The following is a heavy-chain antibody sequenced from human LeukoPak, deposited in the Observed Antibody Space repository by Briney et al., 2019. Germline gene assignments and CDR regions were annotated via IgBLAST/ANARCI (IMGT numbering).Heavy chain of an antibody. CDR1: GFTFSSYD. CDR3: ARTMYITGSSDFDY. D-gene: IGHD1-26*01. V-gene: IGHV3-13*04. CDR2: IGTAGDT. Sequence: GGSLRLSCAASGFTFSSYDMHWVRQVTGKGLEWVSAIGTAGDTYYPGSVKGRFTISRDNSKNTLYLQMNSLRAEDTALYYCARTMYITGSSDFDYWGQGTLVTVSS. J-gene: IGHJ4*02.